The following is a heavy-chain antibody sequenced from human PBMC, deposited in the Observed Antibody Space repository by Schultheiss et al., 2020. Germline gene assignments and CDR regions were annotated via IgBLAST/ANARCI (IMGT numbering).Heavy chain of an antibody. Sequence: SATMSLTCTVSGGSISSSSYYWSWIRQHPGKGLEWIGYIRHRGSPNYSPSLKSRVSLLEDTSKNQFSLRLTSVTAADTAVYYCARGFPFDFWGQGIRGTV. CDR2: IRHRGSP. D-gene: IGHD3-3*01. J-gene: IGHJ4*02. CDR1: GGSISSSSYY. V-gene: IGHV4-61*01. CDR3: ARGFPFDF.